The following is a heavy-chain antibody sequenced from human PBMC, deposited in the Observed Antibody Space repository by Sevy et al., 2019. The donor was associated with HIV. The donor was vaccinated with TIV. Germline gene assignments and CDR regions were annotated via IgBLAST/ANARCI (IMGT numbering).Heavy chain of an antibody. CDR1: GFTLSIYW. CDR2: INSDGKIK. V-gene: IGHV3-74*01. CDR3: VRGSTGTFGH. J-gene: IGHJ4*02. Sequence: GGSLRLSCAASGFTLSIYWMHWVRQVPGKGLVWVSHINSDGKIKRYADSVEGRFTISRDNAEKTVYLQMTSLRVDDKAVYYCVRGSTGTFGHWGQGTLVTVSS. D-gene: IGHD3-9*01.